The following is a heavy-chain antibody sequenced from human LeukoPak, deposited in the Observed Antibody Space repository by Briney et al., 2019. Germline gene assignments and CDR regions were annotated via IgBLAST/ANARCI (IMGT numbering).Heavy chain of an antibody. CDR2: IYYSGST. CDR1: GGSISSSSYY. J-gene: IGHJ5*02. Sequence: PSETLSLTCTVSGGSISSSSYYWGWIRQPPGKGLEWIGSIYYSGSTYYNPSLKSRVTISVDTSKNQFSLKLSSVTAADTAVYYCARNGGYSYGYGPRRDNWFDPWGQGTLVTVSS. CDR3: ARNGGYSYGYGPRRDNWFDP. V-gene: IGHV4-39*07. D-gene: IGHD5-18*01.